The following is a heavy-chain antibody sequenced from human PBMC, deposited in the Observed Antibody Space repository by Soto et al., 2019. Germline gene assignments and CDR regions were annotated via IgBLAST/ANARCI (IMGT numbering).Heavy chain of an antibody. D-gene: IGHD3-16*02. J-gene: IGHJ6*02. CDR3: ARHGEMYYDYVWGSYRSDYYYGMDV. CDR1: GGSISSSSYY. CDR2: IYYSGST. V-gene: IGHV4-39*01. Sequence: SETLSLTCTVSGGSISSSSYYWGWIRQPPGKGLEWIGSIYYSGSTYYNPSLKSRVTISVDTSKNQFSLKLSSVTAADTAVYYCARHGEMYYDYVWGSYRSDYYYGMDVWGQGTTVTVYS.